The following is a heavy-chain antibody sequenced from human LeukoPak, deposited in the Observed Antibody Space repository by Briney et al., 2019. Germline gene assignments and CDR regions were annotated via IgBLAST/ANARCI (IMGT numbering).Heavy chain of an antibody. CDR2: ISESGGTT. Sequence: GGSLRLSCAASRFTVSSNYMTWVRQAPGKGLQWVSSISESGGTTDYADSVKGRFSISRDNSKNTLYLQMNSLRAEDTAVYYCARSYSRVGFDYWGQGTLVTVSS. D-gene: IGHD6-13*01. CDR1: RFTVSSNY. J-gene: IGHJ4*02. CDR3: ARSYSRVGFDY. V-gene: IGHV3-53*01.